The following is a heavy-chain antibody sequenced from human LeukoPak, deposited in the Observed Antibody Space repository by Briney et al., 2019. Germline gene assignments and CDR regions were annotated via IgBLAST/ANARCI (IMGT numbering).Heavy chain of an antibody. CDR1: GFTFSSYG. CDR3: ARGLFVDTAVDFDY. D-gene: IGHD5-18*01. V-gene: IGHV3-33*01. Sequence: GRSLRLSCAASGFTFSSYGMHWVRQAPGKGLEWVAVIWYDGSNKYYADSVKGRFTISRDNSKNTLYLQMNSLRAEDTAVYYCARGLFVDTAVDFDYWGQGALVTVSS. J-gene: IGHJ4*02. CDR2: IWYDGSNK.